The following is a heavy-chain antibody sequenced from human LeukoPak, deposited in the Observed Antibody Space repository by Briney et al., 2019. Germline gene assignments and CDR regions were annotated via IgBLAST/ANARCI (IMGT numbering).Heavy chain of an antibody. CDR3: ARAYGSGSYYDY. J-gene: IGHJ4*02. CDR1: GFTVSTNY. V-gene: IGHV3-66*02. D-gene: IGHD3-10*01. Sequence: GGSLRLSCAASGFTVSTNYMTWVRQAPGKGLEWVSVIYSGGNTYYADSVKGRFTISRDNSNNTLYLQMGSLRAEDMAVYYCARAYGSGSYYDYWGQGTLVTVSS. CDR2: IYSGGNT.